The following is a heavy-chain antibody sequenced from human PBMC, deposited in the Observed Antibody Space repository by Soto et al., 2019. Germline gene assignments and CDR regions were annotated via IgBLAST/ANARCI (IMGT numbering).Heavy chain of an antibody. J-gene: IGHJ6*02. CDR2: IDWDDDK. CDR1: GFSLSTSGMC. D-gene: IGHD3-9*01. Sequence: GSGPTLVNPTQTLTLTCTFSGFSLSTSGMCVSWIRQPPGKALEWLARIDWDDDKYYSTSLKTRLTISKDTSKNQVVLTMTNMDPVDTATYYCARNTYYDILTARISYGMDVWGQGTTVTVSS. V-gene: IGHV2-70*11. CDR3: ARNTYYDILTARISYGMDV.